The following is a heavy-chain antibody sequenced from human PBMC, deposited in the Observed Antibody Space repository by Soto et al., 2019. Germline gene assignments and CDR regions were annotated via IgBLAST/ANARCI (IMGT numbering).Heavy chain of an antibody. CDR3: ARDWSELERPEDDAFDI. D-gene: IGHD1-1*01. CDR1: GFTFSSYG. CDR2: IWYDGSNK. V-gene: IGHV3-33*01. Sequence: QVQLVESGGGVVQPGRSLRLSCAASGFTFSSYGMHWVRQAPGKGLEWVAVIWYDGSNKYYADSVKGRFTISRDNSKNTLYLQMNSLRAEDTAVYYCARDWSELERPEDDAFDIWGQGTMVTVSS. J-gene: IGHJ3*02.